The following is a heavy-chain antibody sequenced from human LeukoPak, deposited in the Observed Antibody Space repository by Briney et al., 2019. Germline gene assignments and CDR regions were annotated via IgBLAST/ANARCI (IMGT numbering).Heavy chain of an antibody. CDR3: ARGRGVGATALDY. CDR1: GFAFGSFG. D-gene: IGHD1-26*01. V-gene: IGHV3-23*01. J-gene: IGHJ4*02. CDR2: ISGGGKT. Sequence: PGGTLRLSCAVSGFAFGSFGMSWVRQAPGKGLEWVSGISGGGKTNYADSVKGRFTISRDNFKNTLYLQMNSLRAEDTAVYYCARGRGVGATALDYWGQGTLVTVSS.